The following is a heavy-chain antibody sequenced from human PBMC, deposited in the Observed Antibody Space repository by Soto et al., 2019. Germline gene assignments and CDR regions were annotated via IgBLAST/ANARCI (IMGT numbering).Heavy chain of an antibody. CDR3: ARGYSTGYFDY. Sequence: QVQLVQSGAEVKKPGSSMKVSCKTSGGTFSNYYISWVRQAPGQGLEWMGDIIPMFDTPKYAQKFQGRVTITADESTSAAYIELSSLRAEDTAVYYCARGYSTGYFDYWGQGTLITVS. J-gene: IGHJ4*02. CDR1: GGTFSNYY. V-gene: IGHV1-69*01. D-gene: IGHD1-20*01. CDR2: IIPMFDTP.